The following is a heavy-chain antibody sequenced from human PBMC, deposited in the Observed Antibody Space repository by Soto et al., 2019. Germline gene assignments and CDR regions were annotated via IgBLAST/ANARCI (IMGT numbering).Heavy chain of an antibody. Sequence: EVQLVESGGGLVQPGGSLRLSCAASGFTFSSYWMSWVRQAPGKGLEWVANIKQDGSEKYYVDSVKGRFTISRDNAKNSLYLQMNSLRAEDTAVYYCARVESTLVAAAGTSDFDYWGQGTLVTVSS. CDR3: ARVESTLVAAAGTSDFDY. CDR1: GFTFSSYW. J-gene: IGHJ4*02. D-gene: IGHD6-13*01. V-gene: IGHV3-7*01. CDR2: IKQDGSEK.